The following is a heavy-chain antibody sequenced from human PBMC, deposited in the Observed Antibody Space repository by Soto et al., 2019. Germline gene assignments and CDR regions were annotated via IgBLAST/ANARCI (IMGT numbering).Heavy chain of an antibody. CDR3: ASPSGITLEGVSVGCYYGMDV. D-gene: IGHD3-16*02. V-gene: IGHV1-2*02. CDR2: INPNSGGT. J-gene: IGHJ6*02. CDR1: GYTFTGYY. Sequence: ASVKVSCKASGYTFTGYYMHWVRQAPGQGLEWMGWINPNSGGTNYAQKFQGRVTMTRDTSISTAYMELSRLRSDDTAVYYCASPSGITLEGVSVGCYYGMDVWGQGTTVTVAS.